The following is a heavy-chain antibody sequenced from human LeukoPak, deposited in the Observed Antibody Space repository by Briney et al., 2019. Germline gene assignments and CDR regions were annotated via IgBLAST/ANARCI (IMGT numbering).Heavy chain of an antibody. V-gene: IGHV3-23*01. Sequence: PGGSLRLSCAASGFTFSIYAMTWVRQAPGKGLQWVSTITGSGGSTYYAESVKGRFTMSRDNSKNTLYLRMNGLRAEDTAVYYCATLPRGPTGYVGYGGEDYWGQGTLVTVSS. CDR1: GFTFSIYA. CDR2: ITGSGGST. J-gene: IGHJ4*02. CDR3: ATLPRGPTGYVGYGGEDY. D-gene: IGHD5-12*01.